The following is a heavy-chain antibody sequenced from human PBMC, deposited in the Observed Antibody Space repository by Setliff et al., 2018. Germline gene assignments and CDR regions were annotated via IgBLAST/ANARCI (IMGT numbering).Heavy chain of an antibody. CDR3: TRDRGPYDFWGAYFVY. V-gene: IGHV3-49*04. D-gene: IGHD3-3*01. CDR1: GFAFGDYA. CDR2: IKNKGYGETT. Sequence: GGSLRLSCTASGFAFGDYAMSWVRQAPGKGIEWIGLIKNKGYGETTEFAASVKGRFTIPRDESKSIAYLHMCSLKTEDTAVYYCTRDRGPYDFWGAYFVYWGQGSLVTVSS. J-gene: IGHJ4*02.